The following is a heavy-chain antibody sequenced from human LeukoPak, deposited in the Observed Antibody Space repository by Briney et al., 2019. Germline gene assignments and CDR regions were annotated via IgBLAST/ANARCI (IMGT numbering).Heavy chain of an antibody. CDR3: ARGSGEYFDY. D-gene: IGHD5-12*01. Sequence: SETLSLTCAVYGGSFSGYYWNWIRQPPGKGLEWIGEINHSGSTNYNPSLKSRVTISVDTSKNQFSLKLSSVTAADTAVYYCARGSGEYFDYWGQGTLVTVSS. J-gene: IGHJ4*02. CDR2: INHSGST. V-gene: IGHV4-34*01. CDR1: GGSFSGYY.